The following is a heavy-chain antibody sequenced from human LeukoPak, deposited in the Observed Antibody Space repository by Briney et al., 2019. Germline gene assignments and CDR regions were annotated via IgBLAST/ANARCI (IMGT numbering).Heavy chain of an antibody. V-gene: IGHV3-69-1*01. J-gene: IGHJ4*02. CDR3: ARDQGSSRAYYFDY. CDR1: GFTPSDYY. Sequence: GGSLRLSCAASGFTPSDYYMNWVRQAPRNGLKCVSSISAGGTTIYYADSVKGRFTISRDNAKNSLYLQMNSLRAEDTAVYYCARDQGSSRAYYFDYWGQGTLVTVSS. CDR2: ISAGGTTI.